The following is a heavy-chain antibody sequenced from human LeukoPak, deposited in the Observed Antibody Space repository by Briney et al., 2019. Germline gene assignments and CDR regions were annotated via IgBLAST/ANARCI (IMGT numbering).Heavy chain of an antibody. D-gene: IGHD1-26*01. CDR1: GGSISSSSYY. V-gene: IGHV4-39*01. CDR3: ARQGGVGATGFDDC. Sequence: PSETLSLTCTVYGGSISSSSYYWRWIRQPPGKGLEWIGSMYYSGSTYYNPSLKSRVTISVDTSKNQFSLKLSSVTAADTAVYYCARQGGVGATGFDDCWGQGTLVTVSS. J-gene: IGHJ4*02. CDR2: MYYSGST.